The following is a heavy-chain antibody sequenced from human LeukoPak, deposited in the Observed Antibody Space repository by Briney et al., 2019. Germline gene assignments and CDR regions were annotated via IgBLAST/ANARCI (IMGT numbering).Heavy chain of an antibody. V-gene: IGHV3-21*01. Sequence: GGSLRLSCAASGFTFSSYSMNWVRRAPGKGLEWVSSISSSSSYIYYADSVKGRFTISRDNAKNSLYLQMNSLRAEDTAVYYCARASRGQLEDYFDYWGQGTLVTVSS. CDR1: GFTFSSYS. D-gene: IGHD6-6*01. CDR2: ISSSSSYI. CDR3: ARASRGQLEDYFDY. J-gene: IGHJ4*02.